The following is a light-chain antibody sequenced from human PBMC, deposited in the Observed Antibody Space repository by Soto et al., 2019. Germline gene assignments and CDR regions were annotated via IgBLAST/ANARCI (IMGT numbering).Light chain of an antibody. V-gene: IGKV1-5*03. CDR1: QSVNNW. Sequence: DIQMTQSPSTLSASVGDRVTITCRASQSVNNWLAWYQQKPGKAPKLLIHKASTLESGVPSRFSGSGSGTEFTLTISSLQPDAFATYYCQQYNSFSLYTFGQGTKLEIK. CDR2: KAS. J-gene: IGKJ2*01. CDR3: QQYNSFSLYT.